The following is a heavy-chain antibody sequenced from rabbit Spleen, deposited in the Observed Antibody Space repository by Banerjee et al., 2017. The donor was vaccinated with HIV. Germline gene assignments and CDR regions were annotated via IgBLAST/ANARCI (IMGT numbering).Heavy chain of an antibody. D-gene: IGHD5-1*01. V-gene: IGHV1S40*01. CDR1: GVSFSGSHY. CDR3: ARDIGDGSRVVRLDL. Sequence: EESGGDLVKPGASLTLTCIASGVSFSGSHYMCWVRQAPGKGLEWIACIDAGSRGSTYYASWAKGRFTISKTSSTTVTLQMTSLTAADTATYFCARDIGDGSRVVRLDLWGQGTLVTVS. CDR2: IDAGSRGST. J-gene: IGHJ3*01.